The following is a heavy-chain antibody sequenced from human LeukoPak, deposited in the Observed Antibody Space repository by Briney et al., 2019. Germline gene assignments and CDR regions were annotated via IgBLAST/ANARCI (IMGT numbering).Heavy chain of an antibody. D-gene: IGHD2-15*01. CDR2: ITHSGST. J-gene: IGHJ3*02. Sequence: SETLSLTCTVYGGSFSNYYWSWIRQPPGKGLEWIGEITHSGSTNYNPSLKSRVTISVDTSKNQFSLKLSSMTAADTAVYYCASSSGDGFDIWGQGTLVTVSS. CDR3: ASSSGDGFDI. V-gene: IGHV4-34*01. CDR1: GGSFSNYY.